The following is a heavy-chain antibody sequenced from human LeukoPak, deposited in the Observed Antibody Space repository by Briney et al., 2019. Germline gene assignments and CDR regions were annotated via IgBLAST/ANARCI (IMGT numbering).Heavy chain of an antibody. CDR1: GGTFSSYA. CDR3: ARETPYSSSWRQIDY. V-gene: IGHV1-46*01. J-gene: IGHJ4*02. Sequence: ASVKVSCKASGGTFSSYAISWVRQAPGQGLEWMGIINPSGGSTSYAQKFQGRVTMTRDTSTSTVYMELSSLRSEDTAVYYCARETPYSSSWRQIDYWGQGTLVTVSS. CDR2: INPSGGST. D-gene: IGHD6-13*01.